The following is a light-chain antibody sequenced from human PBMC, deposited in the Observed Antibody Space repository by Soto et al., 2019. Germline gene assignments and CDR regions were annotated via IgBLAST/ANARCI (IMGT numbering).Light chain of an antibody. CDR1: SSDVGTYAS. J-gene: IGLJ1*01. Sequence: QSALSQPASVSGSPGQSITISCTGTSSDVGTYASVSWYQQTPDKAPKVLIYEGRERPSGVSNRFSGSKSGNTASLTISGLQAEDEAEYYCSSYTNINTRACVFGTGTKVTVL. V-gene: IGLV2-14*02. CDR2: EGR. CDR3: SSYTNINTRACV.